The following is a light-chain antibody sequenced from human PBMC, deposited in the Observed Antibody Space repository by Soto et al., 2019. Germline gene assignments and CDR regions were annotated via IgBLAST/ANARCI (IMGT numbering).Light chain of an antibody. CDR2: DVS. V-gene: IGLV2-8*01. CDR1: SSDVGGYNY. Sequence: QSVLTQPPSASGSPGQSVTISCTGTSSDVGGYNYVSWYQHHPGKAPKFIIYDVSNRPSGVSDRFSGSKSGNTASLTVSGLQAEDEGDYYCSSYAGSNFYVFGAGTKLTVL. CDR3: SSYAGSNFYV. J-gene: IGLJ1*01.